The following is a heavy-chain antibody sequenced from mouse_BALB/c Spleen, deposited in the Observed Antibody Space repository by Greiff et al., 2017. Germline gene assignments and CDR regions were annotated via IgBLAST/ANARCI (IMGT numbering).Heavy chain of an antibody. CDR2: IRNKANGYTT. V-gene: IGHV7-3*02. CDR3: ARDKGDAMDY. J-gene: IGHJ4*01. CDR1: GFTFTDYY. Sequence: EVKVVESGGGLVQPGGSLRLSCATSGFTFTDYYMSWVRQPPGKALEWLGFIRNKANGYTTEYSASVKGRFTISRDNSQSILYLQMNTLRAEDSATYYCARDKGDAMDYRGQGTSVTVSS.